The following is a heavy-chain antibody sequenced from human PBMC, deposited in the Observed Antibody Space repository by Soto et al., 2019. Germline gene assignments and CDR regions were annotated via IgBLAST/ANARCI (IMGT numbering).Heavy chain of an antibody. Sequence: PGGSLRLSCAASGFTFSSSWMHWVRQAPGKGLVWVSRVSGDGSSTNYADSVKGRFTISRDNAKNTLYLQMNSLRAEDAAVYYCARANDKYSSFDYWGQGTLVTVSS. V-gene: IGHV3-74*01. CDR3: ARANDKYSSFDY. CDR2: VSGDGSST. D-gene: IGHD2-8*01. CDR1: GFTFSSSW. J-gene: IGHJ4*02.